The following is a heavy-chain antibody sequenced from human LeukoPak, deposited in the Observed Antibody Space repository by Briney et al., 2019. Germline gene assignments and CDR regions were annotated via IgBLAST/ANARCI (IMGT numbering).Heavy chain of an antibody. V-gene: IGHV3-23*01. CDR1: GFTFSSYG. Sequence: GGSLRLSCAASGFTFSSYGMNWVRQAPGEGLEWVSAISGSGGNTYYADSVKGRFTISRDNSKNTLYLQMNSLRAEDTALYYCAKPAKTDYADYWGQGTLVTVSS. D-gene: IGHD1-14*01. CDR2: ISGSGGNT. CDR3: AKPAKTDYADY. J-gene: IGHJ4*02.